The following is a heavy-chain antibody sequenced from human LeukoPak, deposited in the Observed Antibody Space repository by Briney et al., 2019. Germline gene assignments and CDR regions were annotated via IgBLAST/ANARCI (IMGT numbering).Heavy chain of an antibody. D-gene: IGHD6-6*01. CDR3: ASYSSSSLYYYDGMDV. V-gene: IGHV1-8*01. J-gene: IGHJ6*02. Sequence: ASVKVSCKASGYTFSSNDINWVRQAAGQGLEWMGWMNPNSGNTGYAQKFQGRVTMTRNTSICTAYMELSSLRSEDTAVYYCASYSSSSLYYYDGMDVWGQGTTVTVSS. CDR2: MNPNSGNT. CDR1: GYTFSSND.